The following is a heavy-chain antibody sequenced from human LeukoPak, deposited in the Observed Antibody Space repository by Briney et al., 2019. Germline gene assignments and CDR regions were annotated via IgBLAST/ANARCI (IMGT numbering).Heavy chain of an antibody. D-gene: IGHD4-17*01. CDR2: INPNSGGT. CDR3: ARGTRLGYGDYELGGY. CDR1: GYTFTGYY. J-gene: IGHJ4*02. V-gene: IGHV1-2*02. Sequence: ASVKVSCKASGYTFTGYYMHWVRQAPGQGLEWMGWINPNSGGTNYAQKFQGRVTMTRDTSISTAYMELSRLRSDDTAVYYCARGTRLGYGDYELGGYWGQGTLVTVSS.